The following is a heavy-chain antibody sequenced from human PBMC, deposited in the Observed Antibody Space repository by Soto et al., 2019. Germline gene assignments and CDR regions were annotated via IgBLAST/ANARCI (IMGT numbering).Heavy chain of an antibody. CDR2: IIPIFGTA. CDR1: GGTFSSYA. D-gene: IGHD6-6*01. CDR3: ARDRGDVAASASNYYYYYYGMDV. Sequence: SVKVSCKASGGTFSSYAISWVRQAPGQGLEWMGGIIPIFGTANYAQKFQGRVTITADKSTSTAYMELSSLRSEDTAVYYCARDRGDVAASASNYYYYYYGMDVWGQGTTVTVSS. V-gene: IGHV1-69*06. J-gene: IGHJ6*02.